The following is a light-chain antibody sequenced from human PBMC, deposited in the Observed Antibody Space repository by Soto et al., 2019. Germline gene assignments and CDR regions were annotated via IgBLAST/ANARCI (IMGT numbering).Light chain of an antibody. CDR3: ASYTNSGTRV. V-gene: IGLV2-14*01. CDR2: DVT. CDR1: SSDVGGYDY. J-gene: IGLJ3*02. Sequence: QSALTQPASVSGSPGQSITISCTGTSSDVGGYDYVSWYQQFPGKVPKVMIYDVTNRPSGVSNRFSGSKSGNTASLTISGLQAEDEADYYCASYTNSGTRVFGGGTKLTVL.